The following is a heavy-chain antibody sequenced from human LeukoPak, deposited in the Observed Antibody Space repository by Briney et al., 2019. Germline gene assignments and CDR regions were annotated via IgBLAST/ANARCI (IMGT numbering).Heavy chain of an antibody. V-gene: IGHV1-46*01. CDR3: ARAVVGGSSPLVDYYYYYMDV. D-gene: IGHD6-6*01. Sequence: ASVKVSCKASGYTFTSYYMHWVRQAPGQGLEWMGIINPSGGSTSYAQKFQGRVTMTRDMSTSTVYMELSSLRSEDTAVYYCARAVVGGSSPLVDYYYYYMDVWGKGTTVTVSS. J-gene: IGHJ6*03. CDR2: INPSGGST. CDR1: GYTFTSYY.